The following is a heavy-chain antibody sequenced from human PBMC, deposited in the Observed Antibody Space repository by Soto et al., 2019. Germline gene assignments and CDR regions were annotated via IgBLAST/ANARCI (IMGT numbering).Heavy chain of an antibody. V-gene: IGHV1-69*01. CDR3: AGDRGGCDYGGGSKGLGC. CDR2: IIPIFGTA. J-gene: IGHJ4*02. Sequence: QVQLVQSGAEVKKPGSSVKVSCKASGGTFSSYAISWVRQAPGQGLEWMGGIIPIFGTANYAQKFQGRVTRTGDESTSKAYMELSSLRYEDTAGYYCAGDRGGCDYGGGSKGLGCWGQGTLVTVSS. D-gene: IGHD3-16*01. CDR1: GGTFSSYA.